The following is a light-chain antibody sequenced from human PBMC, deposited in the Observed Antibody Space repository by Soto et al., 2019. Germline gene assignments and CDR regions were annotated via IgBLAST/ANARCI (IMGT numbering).Light chain of an antibody. CDR2: DAS. Sequence: EIVMTQSPATLSVSPGESVTLSCRASQSVFSKLAWYQQKPGQAPTLLIYDASARAPGTPARFSGSGSGTEFTLTINSLQSEDFGVYFCMQYNKWPLRTFGQGTKVDIK. V-gene: IGKV3-15*01. CDR3: MQYNKWPLRT. CDR1: QSVFSK. J-gene: IGKJ1*01.